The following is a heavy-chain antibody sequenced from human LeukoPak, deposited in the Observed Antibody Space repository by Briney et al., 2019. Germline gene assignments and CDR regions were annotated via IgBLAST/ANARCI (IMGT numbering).Heavy chain of an antibody. CDR3: ATTLRSGSYYFDF. Sequence: GGSLRLSCAASGFTFSDYAMSWVRQPPGKGLEWVSTISGSGDYTYYADSVRGRFTISRDNSKNTLYLQMNSLRVEDTAVYYCATTLRSGSYYFDFWGQGTLVTVSS. CDR2: ISGSGDYT. V-gene: IGHV3-23*01. D-gene: IGHD1-26*01. J-gene: IGHJ4*02. CDR1: GFTFSDYA.